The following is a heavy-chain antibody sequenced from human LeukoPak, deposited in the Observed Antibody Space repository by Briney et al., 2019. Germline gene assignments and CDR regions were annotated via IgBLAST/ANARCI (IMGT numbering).Heavy chain of an antibody. D-gene: IGHD6-13*01. Sequence: ASVKVSCKASGYTFTNFGISWVRQAPGQGLEWMGWISVYNGRTNFAQKLQGRVTMTTDTSTTTAYMELRNLRSDDTAVYYCARDHSSSCQLFDYWGQGTLVTVSS. CDR1: GYTFTNFG. V-gene: IGHV1-18*01. J-gene: IGHJ4*02. CDR2: ISVYNGRT. CDR3: ARDHSSSCQLFDY.